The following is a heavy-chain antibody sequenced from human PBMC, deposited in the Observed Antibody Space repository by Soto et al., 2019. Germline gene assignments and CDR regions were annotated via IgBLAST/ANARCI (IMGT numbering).Heavy chain of an antibody. CDR1: GGSISSYY. CDR3: ARDLGAPHCSSTSCYGNWFDP. V-gene: IGHV4-59*01. CDR2: IYYSGST. D-gene: IGHD2-2*01. Sequence: SETLSLTCTVSGGSISSYYWSWIRQPPGKGLEWIGYIYYSGSTNYNPSLKSRVTISVDTSKNQFSLKLSSVTAADTAVYYCARDLGAPHCSSTSCYGNWFDPWGQGTLVTVSS. J-gene: IGHJ5*02.